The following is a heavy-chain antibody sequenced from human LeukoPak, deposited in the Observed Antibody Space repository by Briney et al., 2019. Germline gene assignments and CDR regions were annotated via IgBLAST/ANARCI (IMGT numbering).Heavy chain of an antibody. Sequence: PSETLSLTCTVSGGSISSSSYYWSWIRQPPGKGLEWIGYIYYSGSTNYNPSLKSRVTISVDTSKSQFSLKLSSVTAADTAVYYCARRDRWRAMVGKGFDPWGQGTLVTVSS. CDR1: GGSISSSSYY. CDR2: IYYSGST. CDR3: ARRDRWRAMVGKGFDP. V-gene: IGHV4-61*05. D-gene: IGHD5-18*01. J-gene: IGHJ5*02.